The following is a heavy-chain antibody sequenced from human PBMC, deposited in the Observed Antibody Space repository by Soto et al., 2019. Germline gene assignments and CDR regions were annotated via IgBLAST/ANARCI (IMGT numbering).Heavy chain of an antibody. Sequence: GASVKVSCKASGYSLTSNAIHWVRQAPGPRLEWMGWINADNGDTKYSLEFQGRLTITRDRSATTAHMELSSLISEDTAVYYCARYCSGAGCYDGNMDVWGQGTTVTVSS. CDR3: ARYCSGAGCYDGNMDV. CDR2: INADNGDT. J-gene: IGHJ6*02. V-gene: IGHV1-3*03. CDR1: GYSLTSNA. D-gene: IGHD2-15*01.